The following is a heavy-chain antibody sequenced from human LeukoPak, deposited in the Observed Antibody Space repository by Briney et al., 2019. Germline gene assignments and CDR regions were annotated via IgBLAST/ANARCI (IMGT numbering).Heavy chain of an antibody. CDR3: AEWDY. CDR2: ISGSGRST. V-gene: IGHV3-23*01. Sequence: PGGSLRLSCAASGFTFSSYVMPWVRQAPGKGLEWVSSISGSGRSTFYADSVKGRFTISRDNSKNTLYLQMISLRAEDTAVYYCAEWDYWGQGTLVTVSS. CDR1: GFTFSSYV. J-gene: IGHJ4*02.